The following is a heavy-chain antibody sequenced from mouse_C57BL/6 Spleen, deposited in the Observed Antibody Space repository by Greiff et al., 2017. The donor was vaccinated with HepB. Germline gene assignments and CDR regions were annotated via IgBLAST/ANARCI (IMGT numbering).Heavy chain of an antibody. CDR1: GFTFNTYA. J-gene: IGHJ3*01. V-gene: IGHV10-3*01. Sequence: DVKVEESGGGLVQPKGSLKLSCAASGFTFNTYAMHWVRQAPGKGLEWVARIRSKSSNYATYYADSVKDRFNISRDESQSMLYLQMNNLKTEDTDMYYCVRGGSSSFAYWGQGTLVTVSA. D-gene: IGHD1-1*01. CDR2: IRSKSSNYAT. CDR3: VRGGSSSFAY.